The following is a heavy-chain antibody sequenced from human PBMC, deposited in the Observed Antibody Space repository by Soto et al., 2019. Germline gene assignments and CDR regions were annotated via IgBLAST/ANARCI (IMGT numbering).Heavy chain of an antibody. CDR1: GITFSSYV. CDR3: AKRRGEGYFDN. D-gene: IGHD3-16*01. Sequence: EVQLLESGGGLVQPGGSLRVSCAASGITFSSYVMSWVRQAPGGGLEWVSAISGNGVDTYYADSVRGRFTISRDNFKNTLYLRINSLRVEDTAVYYFAKRRGEGYFDNWGQGTLVTVSS. CDR2: ISGNGVDT. J-gene: IGHJ4*02. V-gene: IGHV3-23*01.